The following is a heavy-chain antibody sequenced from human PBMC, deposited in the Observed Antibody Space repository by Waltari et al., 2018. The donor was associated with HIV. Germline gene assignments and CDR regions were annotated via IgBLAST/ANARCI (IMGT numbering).Heavy chain of an antibody. Sequence: QAPGKGLDWVGRIKSNTDGGTTDYAEPVKGRFIISRDDSKNTLYLQMNSLKTEDTAVYYCTTGSKGYNYETRAFDIWGQGTMVTVSS. D-gene: IGHD5-18*01. V-gene: IGHV3-15*01. J-gene: IGHJ3*02. CDR2: IKSNTDGGTT. CDR3: TTGSKGYNYETRAFDI.